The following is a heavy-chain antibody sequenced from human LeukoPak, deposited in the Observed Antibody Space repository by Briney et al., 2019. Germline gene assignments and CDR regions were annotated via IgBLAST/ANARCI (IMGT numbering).Heavy chain of an antibody. D-gene: IGHD7-27*01. Sequence: GGSLRLSCAASGFTFSRYWMHWVRQAPGKGLVWVSQINSDDSRITYADSVKGRFTISRDNAKNTLYLQMNSLRAEDTAVYYCARDDNWGSGAFDYWGQGTLVTVSS. V-gene: IGHV3-74*01. CDR2: INSDDSRI. CDR1: GFTFSRYW. CDR3: ARDDNWGSGAFDY. J-gene: IGHJ4*02.